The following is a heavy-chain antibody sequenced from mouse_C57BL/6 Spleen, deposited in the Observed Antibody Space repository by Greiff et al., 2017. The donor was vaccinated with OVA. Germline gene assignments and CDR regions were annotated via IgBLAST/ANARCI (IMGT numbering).Heavy chain of an antibody. CDR2: IDPSDSYT. CDR3: ARWSYDTWFAY. D-gene: IGHD2-3*01. Sequence: QVQLQQPGAELVKPGASVTLSCKASGYTFTSYWMQWVKQRPGQGLEWIGEIDPSDSYTNYNQNFKGKATLTVDTSSSTAYMQLSSLTSEDSAVDYCARWSYDTWFAYWGQGTLVTVSA. J-gene: IGHJ3*01. V-gene: IGHV1-50*01. CDR1: GYTFTSYW.